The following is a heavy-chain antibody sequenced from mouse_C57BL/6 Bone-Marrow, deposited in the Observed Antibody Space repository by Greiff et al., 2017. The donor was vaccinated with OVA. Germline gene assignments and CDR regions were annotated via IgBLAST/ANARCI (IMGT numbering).Heavy chain of an antibody. CDR1: RYTFTNYW. CDR3: ARMVVATPYAMDY. J-gene: IGHJ4*01. CDR2: IYPGGGYT. V-gene: IGHV1-63*01. D-gene: IGHD1-1*01. Sequence: QVQLKQSGAELVRPGTSVKMSCKASRYTFTNYWIGWAKQRPGHGLEWIGDIYPGGGYTNYNEKFKGKATLTADKSSSTAYMQFSSLTSEDSAIYYCARMVVATPYAMDYWGQGTSVTVSS.